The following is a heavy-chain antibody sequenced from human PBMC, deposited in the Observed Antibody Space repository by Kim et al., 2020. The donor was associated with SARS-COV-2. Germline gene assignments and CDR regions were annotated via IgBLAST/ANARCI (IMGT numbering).Heavy chain of an antibody. D-gene: IGHD3-3*01. V-gene: IGHV3-23*01. CDR3: AKLPTFGVVIFSRI. Sequence: ADSVKGRFTISRDNSKNTLYLQMNSLRAEDTAVYYCAKLPTFGVVIFSRIGGQGTLVTVSS. J-gene: IGHJ4*02.